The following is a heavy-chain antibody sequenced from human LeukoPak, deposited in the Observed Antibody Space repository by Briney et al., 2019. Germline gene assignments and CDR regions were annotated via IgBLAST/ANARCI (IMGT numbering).Heavy chain of an antibody. J-gene: IGHJ6*02. CDR3: ATWGSSSSPLPTMDV. CDR1: GYTFTNYY. Sequence: ASVKVSCKASGYTFTNYYMHWVRQAPGQGLEWMGIINPSGGSTSYAQNFQGRVTMARDTSTSTVCMELSSLRSEDTAVYYCATWGSSSSPLPTMDVWGQGTTVTVSS. D-gene: IGHD6-13*01. CDR2: INPSGGST. V-gene: IGHV1-46*01.